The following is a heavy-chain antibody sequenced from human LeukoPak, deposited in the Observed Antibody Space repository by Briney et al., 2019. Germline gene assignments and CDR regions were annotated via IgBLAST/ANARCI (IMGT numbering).Heavy chain of an antibody. CDR2: IYSGGTT. Sequence: PGGSPRLSCAASGFTVNSNYWSWVRQAPGKGLEWVSVIYSGGTTYYADSVKGRFTFSRDNSKNMLHLQMNSLRAEDTAVYYCARGFNRGFDPWGQGTLVIVSS. J-gene: IGHJ5*02. V-gene: IGHV3-53*01. CDR3: ARGFNRGFDP. CDR1: GFTVNSNY. D-gene: IGHD3-10*01.